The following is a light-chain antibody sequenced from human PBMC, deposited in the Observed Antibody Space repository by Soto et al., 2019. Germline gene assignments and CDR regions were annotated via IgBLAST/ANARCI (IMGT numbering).Light chain of an antibody. CDR3: QQYYNLPLT. CDR2: GAS. Sequence: EVEMTQSPSTLSMYPGERATLSCRASETLGTNLAWYQQKPGQAPRLLIYGASSRATGVPARFSGSGSGTDFTLTISSLEPEDFAVYYCQQYYNLPLTFGGGTKVDIK. V-gene: IGKV3D-15*02. CDR1: ETLGTN. J-gene: IGKJ4*01.